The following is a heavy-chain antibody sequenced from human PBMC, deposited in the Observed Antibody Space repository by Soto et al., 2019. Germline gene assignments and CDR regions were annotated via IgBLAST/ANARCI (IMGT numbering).Heavy chain of an antibody. D-gene: IGHD4-17*01. Sequence: SETLSLTCTVSGGCISSYYWSWIRQPPGKGLEWIGYIYYSGSTNYNPSLKSRVTISVDTSKNQFSLKLSSVTAADTAVYYCARQQAYGDYYMDVWGKGTTVTVSS. CDR1: GGCISSYY. J-gene: IGHJ6*03. V-gene: IGHV4-59*08. CDR3: ARQQAYGDYYMDV. CDR2: IYYSGST.